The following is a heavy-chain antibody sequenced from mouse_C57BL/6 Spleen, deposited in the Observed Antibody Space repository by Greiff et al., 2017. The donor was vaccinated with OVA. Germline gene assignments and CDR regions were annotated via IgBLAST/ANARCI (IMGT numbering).Heavy chain of an antibody. Sequence: QVQLQQPGAELVRPGTSVKLSCKASGYTFTSYWMHWVKQRPGQGLEWIGVIDPSDSYTNYNQKFKGKATLTVDTSSSTAYMQLSSLTSEDSAVYYCARGGYGSSYSYAMDYWGQGTSVTVSS. CDR2: IDPSDSYT. D-gene: IGHD1-1*01. J-gene: IGHJ4*01. CDR1: GYTFTSYW. CDR3: ARGGYGSSYSYAMDY. V-gene: IGHV1-59*01.